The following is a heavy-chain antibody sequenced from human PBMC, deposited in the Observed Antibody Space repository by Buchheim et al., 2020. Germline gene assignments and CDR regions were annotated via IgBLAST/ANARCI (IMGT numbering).Heavy chain of an antibody. J-gene: IGHJ4*02. D-gene: IGHD5-12*01. CDR1: GYIFPSSW. CDR2: IFPGDSDT. Sequence: EVQLVQSGAEVRKPGESLKISCKDTGYIFPSSWICWVRQMPGKGLEWMGIIFPGDSDTRYSPSFEGPVSISADRSINHAYLQWSSLKASDTGMYYCARGYSGGDFDYWGQGTL. V-gene: IGHV5-51*01. CDR3: ARGYSGGDFDY.